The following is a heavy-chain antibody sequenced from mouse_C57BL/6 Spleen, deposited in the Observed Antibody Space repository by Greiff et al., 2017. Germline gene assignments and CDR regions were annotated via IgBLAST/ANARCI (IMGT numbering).Heavy chain of an antibody. Sequence: EVQLQQSGPELVKPGASVKISCKASGYTFTDYYMNWVKQSHGKSLEWIGDINPNNGGTSYNQKFKGKATLTVDKSSSTAYMELRSLTSGDSAVYYCANYDYDGDFAYWGQGTLVTVSA. CDR3: ANYDYDGDFAY. D-gene: IGHD2-4*01. V-gene: IGHV1-26*01. CDR1: GYTFTDYY. J-gene: IGHJ3*01. CDR2: INPNNGGT.